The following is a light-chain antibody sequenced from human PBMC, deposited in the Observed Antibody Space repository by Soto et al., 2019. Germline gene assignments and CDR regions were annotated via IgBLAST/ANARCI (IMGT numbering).Light chain of an antibody. Sequence: DIQLTQSPSSLSASVGDRVTLTCRASQGITNYLVWYQQKPGKVPKLLIYAASTLQSGVPSRFSGSGSGTDFTLTISSLQPEDVATYYCQKYNRAPITLGQGTRLEIK. CDR3: QKYNRAPIT. CDR1: QGITNY. CDR2: AAS. V-gene: IGKV1-27*01. J-gene: IGKJ5*01.